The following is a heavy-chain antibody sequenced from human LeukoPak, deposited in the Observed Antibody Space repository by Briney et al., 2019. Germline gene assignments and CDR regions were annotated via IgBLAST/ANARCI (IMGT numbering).Heavy chain of an antibody. D-gene: IGHD4-17*01. V-gene: IGHV4-4*07. CDR2: IYTSGTT. Sequence: SETLSLTCTVSGGSINSYYWSWIRQPAGKGLEWIGRIYTSGTTNYNPSLKSRLTMSVDTSKNQFSLKLSSVTAADTAVYYCARVWGDYVDYYMDVWGKGTTVTISS. J-gene: IGHJ6*03. CDR1: GGSINSYY. CDR3: ARVWGDYVDYYMDV.